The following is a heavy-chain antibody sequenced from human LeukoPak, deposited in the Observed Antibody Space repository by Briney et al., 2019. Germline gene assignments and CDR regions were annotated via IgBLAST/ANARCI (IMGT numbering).Heavy chain of an antibody. D-gene: IGHD1-26*01. Sequence: SETLSLTSTVSGGSISNYYWNWIRQPAGKGLQWIGHISTSGSTNYSPSLKSRVTMSIDTSKNQFSLNLSSVTAADTAVYYCARGASGSSLSGFDIWGQGTMVTVSS. CDR2: ISTSGST. CDR1: GGSISNYY. J-gene: IGHJ3*02. CDR3: ARGASGSSLSGFDI. V-gene: IGHV4-4*07.